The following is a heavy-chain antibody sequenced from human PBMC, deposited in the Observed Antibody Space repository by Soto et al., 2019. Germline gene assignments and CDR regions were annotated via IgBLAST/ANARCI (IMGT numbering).Heavy chain of an antibody. V-gene: IGHV4-30-4*08. CDR3: VRDLAHGYTGNV. Sequence: LSLTCSVSGAVVTSGENYWSWVRQPPGKGLEWLGYIYDSGVTSYTPALKSRVTLSLDRPNNQVSLKLRSVTAADTAVYFCVRDLAHGYTGNVWGRGTLVTVSS. J-gene: IGHJ3*01. CDR1: GAVVTSGENY. CDR2: IYDSGVT. D-gene: IGHD5-18*01.